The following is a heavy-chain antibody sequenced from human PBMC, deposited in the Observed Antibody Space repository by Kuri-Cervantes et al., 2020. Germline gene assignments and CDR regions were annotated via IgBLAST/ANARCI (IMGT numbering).Heavy chain of an antibody. V-gene: IGHV3-33*06. CDR1: GFTFSNAW. Sequence: GESLKISCAASGFTFSNAWMSWVRQAPGKGLEWVAVIWSDGSNKYYADSVKGRFTISRDNSKNTLYLQMNSLRAEDTAVFYCAKSPYYYYHYMDVWGKGTTVTVSS. J-gene: IGHJ6*03. CDR3: AKSPYYYYHYMDV. CDR2: IWSDGSNK.